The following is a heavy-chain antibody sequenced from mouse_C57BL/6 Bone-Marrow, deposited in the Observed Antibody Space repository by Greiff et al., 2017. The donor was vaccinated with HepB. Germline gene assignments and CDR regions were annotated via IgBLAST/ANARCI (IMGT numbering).Heavy chain of an antibody. CDR2: INPNNGGT. CDR3: ARWLLRPYAMDY. CDR1: GYTFTDYY. Sequence: EVQLKESGPELVKPGASVKISCKASGYTFTDYYMNWVKQSHGKSLEWIGDINPNNGGTSYNQKFKGKATLTVDKSSSTAYMELRSLTSEDSAVYYCARWLLRPYAMDYWGQGTSVTVSS. D-gene: IGHD2-3*01. J-gene: IGHJ4*01. V-gene: IGHV1-26*01.